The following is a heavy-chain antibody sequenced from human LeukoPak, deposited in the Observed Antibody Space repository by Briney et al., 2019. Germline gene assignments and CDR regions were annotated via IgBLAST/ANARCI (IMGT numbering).Heavy chain of an antibody. CDR3: ARDPVAAAGKRFDY. D-gene: IGHD6-13*01. Sequence: GGSLRLSCAASGFTFSSYNMNWVRQAPGKGLEWVSSISSSSYIYYADSVKGRFTISRDNAKNSLYLQMNSLRAEDTAVYYCARDPVAAAGKRFDYWGQGTLVTVSS. J-gene: IGHJ4*02. CDR2: ISSSSYI. CDR1: GFTFSSYN. V-gene: IGHV3-21*01.